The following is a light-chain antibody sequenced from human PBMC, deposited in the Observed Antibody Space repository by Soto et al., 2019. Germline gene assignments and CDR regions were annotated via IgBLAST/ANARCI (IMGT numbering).Light chain of an antibody. CDR3: QSYDSSLSGRGV. CDR2: GNS. V-gene: IGLV1-40*01. J-gene: IGLJ3*02. Sequence: QSVLTQPPSVSGAPGQRVTISCTGSSSNIGAGYDVHWYQHLPGAAPKLLISGNSDRPSGVPDRFSGSKSGTSASLAITGLRAEDEADYYCQSYDSSLSGRGVFGGGTKVTVL. CDR1: SSNIGAGYD.